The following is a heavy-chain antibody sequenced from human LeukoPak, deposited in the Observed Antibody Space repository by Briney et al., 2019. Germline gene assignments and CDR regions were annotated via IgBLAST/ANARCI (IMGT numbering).Heavy chain of an antibody. D-gene: IGHD3-10*01. CDR2: IYYSGST. CDR1: GGSISSSSYY. CDR3: ANLAREYGSVSYLSPFDY. Sequence: SETLSLTCTVSGGSISSSSYYWGWIRQPPGKGLEWIGSIYYSGSTYYNPSLKSRVTISVDTSKNQFYLKLISVTAAAAALYFWANLAREYGSVSYLSPFDYSGQGSLVTVSS. J-gene: IGHJ4*02. V-gene: IGHV4-39*01.